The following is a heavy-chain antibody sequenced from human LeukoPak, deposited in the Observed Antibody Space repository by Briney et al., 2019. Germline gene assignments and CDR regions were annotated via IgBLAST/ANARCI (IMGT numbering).Heavy chain of an antibody. CDR3: ARAFASSNPFDP. J-gene: IGHJ5*02. Sequence: ASVKVSCKASGYTFTSYGISWVRQAPGQGLEWMGWINPNSGGTNYAQKFQGRVTMTRDTSISTAYMELSRLRSDDTAVYYCARAFASSNPFDPWGQGTLVTVSS. CDR1: GYTFTSYG. V-gene: IGHV1-2*02. D-gene: IGHD2/OR15-2a*01. CDR2: INPNSGGT.